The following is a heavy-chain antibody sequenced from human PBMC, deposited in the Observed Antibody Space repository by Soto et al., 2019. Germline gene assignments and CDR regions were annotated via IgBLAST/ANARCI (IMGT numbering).Heavy chain of an antibody. CDR2: ISYGGTT. CDR3: SRGILV. V-gene: IGHV4-31*03. J-gene: IGHJ4*02. D-gene: IGHD2-15*01. Sequence: QVQLQESGPGLVKPSQTLSLTCTVSGGSMNSGGYCWNWIRQHPGEGLEWIGCISYGGTTSYNPSLTRRVTISVDTSKNQCSLKLSSVTAAAPAVYYCSRGILVWGQGTLITVSS. CDR1: GGSMNSGGYC.